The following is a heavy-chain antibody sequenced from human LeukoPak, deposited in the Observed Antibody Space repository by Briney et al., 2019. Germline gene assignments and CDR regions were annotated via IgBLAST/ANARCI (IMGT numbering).Heavy chain of an antibody. CDR1: GASISSSTYY. Sequence: PSETLSLTCTVSGASISSSTYYWGWIRQPPGKGLEWLGSMYYTGRTYYNPSLKSRVTISVDTSKNKFSLRLRSVTAADTAVYYCARQGGSYILFDPWGQGTLVTVSS. CDR3: ARQGGSYILFDP. V-gene: IGHV4-39*01. D-gene: IGHD1-26*01. CDR2: MYYTGRT. J-gene: IGHJ5*02.